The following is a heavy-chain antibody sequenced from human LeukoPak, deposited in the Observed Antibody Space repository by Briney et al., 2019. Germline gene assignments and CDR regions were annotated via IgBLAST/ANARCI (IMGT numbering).Heavy chain of an antibody. D-gene: IGHD6-13*01. J-gene: IGHJ5*02. Sequence: GASVKVSCKASGYTFTSYYMHWVRQAPGQGLEWMGIINPSGGSTSYAQKFQGRVTMTRDTSTSTVYMELSSLRSEDTAVYYCARENASPNSSSWPEGWFDPWGQGTLVTVSS. CDR1: GYTFTSYY. CDR2: INPSGGST. CDR3: ARENASPNSSSWPEGWFDP. V-gene: IGHV1-46*01.